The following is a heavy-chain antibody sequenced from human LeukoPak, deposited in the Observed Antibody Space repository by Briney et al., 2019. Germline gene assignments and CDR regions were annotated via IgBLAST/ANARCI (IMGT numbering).Heavy chain of an antibody. Sequence: ASVKVSFKASGYTFTGYYMHWVRQAPGQGLEWMGWINPNSGGTNYAQKFQGRVTMTTDTSTSTAYMELRSLRSDDTAVYYCAREDSSSWPDYYYYYGMDVWGQGTTVTVSS. D-gene: IGHD6-13*01. J-gene: IGHJ6*02. CDR3: AREDSSSWPDYYYYYGMDV. V-gene: IGHV1-2*02. CDR2: INPNSGGT. CDR1: GYTFTGYY.